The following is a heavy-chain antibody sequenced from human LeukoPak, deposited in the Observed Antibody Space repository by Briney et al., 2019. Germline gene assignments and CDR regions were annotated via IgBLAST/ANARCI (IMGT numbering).Heavy chain of an antibody. Sequence: PGGSLRLSCAASGFTFDDYAMHWVRQAPGKGLEWVSGISWNSGSIGYADSVKGRFTISRDNAKNSLYLQMNSLRAEDMALYYCAKGGSGSYLSPRAFDIWGQGTMVTVSS. V-gene: IGHV3-9*03. J-gene: IGHJ3*02. CDR2: ISWNSGSI. D-gene: IGHD1-26*01. CDR3: AKGGSGSYLSPRAFDI. CDR1: GFTFDDYA.